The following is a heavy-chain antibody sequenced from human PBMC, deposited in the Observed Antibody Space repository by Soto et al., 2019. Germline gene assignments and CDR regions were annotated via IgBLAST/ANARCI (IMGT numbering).Heavy chain of an antibody. J-gene: IGHJ4*02. Sequence: QVQLVESGGGVVQPGRSLRLSCAASGFTFSSYGMHWVRQAPGKGLEWVAVISYDGSNKYYADSVKGRFTISRDNSKNTLYLQINSLRAEDTAVYYCAKGLPHDSWGQGTLVTVSA. CDR3: AKGLPHDS. CDR2: ISYDGSNK. V-gene: IGHV3-30*18. CDR1: GFTFSSYG.